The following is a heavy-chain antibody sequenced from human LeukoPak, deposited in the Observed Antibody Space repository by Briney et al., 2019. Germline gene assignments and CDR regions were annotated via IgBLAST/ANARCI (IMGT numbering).Heavy chain of an antibody. D-gene: IGHD3-22*01. J-gene: IGHJ4*02. CDR2: IYYSGRT. V-gene: IGHV4-59*08. CDR1: GGSISSYY. CDR3: ARHRGYYDSSGYYYMNY. Sequence: SETLSLTCTVSGGSISSYYWSWIRQPPGKGLEWIGYIYYSGRTNYNPSLKSQVTMSVDTSNNHFSLELSSVTAADTAVYYCARHRGYYDSSGYYYMNYWGQGTLVTVSS.